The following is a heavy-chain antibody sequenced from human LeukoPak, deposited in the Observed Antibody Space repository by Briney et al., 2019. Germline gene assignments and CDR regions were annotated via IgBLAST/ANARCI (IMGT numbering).Heavy chain of an antibody. J-gene: IGHJ4*02. Sequence: ASVKVSCKASGYTFTSYDINWVRQATGQGLEWMGWMNPNSGNTGYAQKFQGRVTMTRNTSISTAYMELSSLRSEDTAVYYCASRNSESYSWSGYYFSYWGQGTLVTVSS. D-gene: IGHD3-3*01. CDR2: MNPNSGNT. CDR1: GYTFTSYD. V-gene: IGHV1-8*01. CDR3: ASRNSESYSWSGYYFSY.